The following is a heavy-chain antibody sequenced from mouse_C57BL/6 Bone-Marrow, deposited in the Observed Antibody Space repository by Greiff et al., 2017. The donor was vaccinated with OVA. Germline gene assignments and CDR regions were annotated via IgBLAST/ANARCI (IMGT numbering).Heavy chain of an antibody. CDR2: INPSNGGT. CDR1: GYTFTTYW. J-gene: IGHJ2*01. Sequence: QVQLQQPGTELVKPGASVKLSCKASGYTFTTYWMHWVKQRPGQGLEWIGNINPSNGGTNYNEKFKSKATLTVEKSSSTAYMQLSRLTSEDSAVYYRARSLLGLRFDYWGQGTTLTVSS. V-gene: IGHV1-53*01. D-gene: IGHD2-2*01. CDR3: ARSLLGLRFDY.